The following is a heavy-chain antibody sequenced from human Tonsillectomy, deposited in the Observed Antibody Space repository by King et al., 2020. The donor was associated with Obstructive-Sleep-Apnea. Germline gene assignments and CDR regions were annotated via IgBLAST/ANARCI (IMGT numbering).Heavy chain of an antibody. CDR2: ISWNSGSI. J-gene: IGHJ4*02. D-gene: IGHD6-13*01. V-gene: IGHV3-9*01. CDR1: GFTFDDYG. Sequence: QLVQSGGGLVQPGRSLRLSCVASGFTFDDYGMHWVRQAPGKGLEWVSCISWNSGSIGYADSVKGRFTISRDNAKNSLYLQMNSLRPEDTALYYCARGEYSRSWNWGQGTLVTVSS. CDR3: ARGEYSRSWN.